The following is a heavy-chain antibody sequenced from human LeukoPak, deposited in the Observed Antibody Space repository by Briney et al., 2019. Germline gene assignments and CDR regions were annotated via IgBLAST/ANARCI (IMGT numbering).Heavy chain of an antibody. V-gene: IGHV3-30-3*01. Sequence: GRSLRLSCAASGFTFSSYAMHWVRQAPGKGLEWVAVISYDGSNKYYADSVKGRFTISRDNSKNTLYLQMNSLRAEDTAVYYCARDRQTTPARYCSSTSCYSPEFDYWGQGTLVTVSS. CDR2: ISYDGSNK. D-gene: IGHD2-2*02. J-gene: IGHJ4*02. CDR1: GFTFSSYA. CDR3: ARDRQTTPARYCSSTSCYSPEFDY.